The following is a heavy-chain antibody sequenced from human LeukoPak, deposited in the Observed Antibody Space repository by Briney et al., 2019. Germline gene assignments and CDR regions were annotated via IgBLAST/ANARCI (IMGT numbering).Heavy chain of an antibody. V-gene: IGHV4-59*01. Sequence: SETLSLTCTVSGGSISGYYWSWIRQPPGKGLEWIGFIYYSGSTNYNPSHKSRVTISVDTSKNQFSLKLSSVTAADTAVYYCARGGYSKFDYWGQGTLVTVSS. D-gene: IGHD5-18*01. CDR3: ARGGYSKFDY. CDR2: IYYSGST. J-gene: IGHJ4*02. CDR1: GGSISGYY.